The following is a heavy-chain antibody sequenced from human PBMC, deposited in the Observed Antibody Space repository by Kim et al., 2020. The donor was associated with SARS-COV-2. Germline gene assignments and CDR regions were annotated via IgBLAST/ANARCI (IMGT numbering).Heavy chain of an antibody. D-gene: IGHD6-13*01. Sequence: SVKVSCKASGGTFSSYAISWVRQAPGQGLEWMGVIIPIFGTANYAQKFQGRVTITADESTSTAYMELSSLRSEDTAVYYCARGGTGSSWYQTVIYGMDVWGQGTTVTVSS. J-gene: IGHJ6*02. V-gene: IGHV1-69*13. CDR2: IIPIFGTA. CDR1: GGTFSSYA. CDR3: ARGGTGSSWYQTVIYGMDV.